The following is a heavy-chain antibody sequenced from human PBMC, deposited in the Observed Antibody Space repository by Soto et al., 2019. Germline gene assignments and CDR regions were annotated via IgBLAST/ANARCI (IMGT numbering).Heavy chain of an antibody. V-gene: IGHV5-51*01. CDR1: GYSLTSFW. J-gene: IGHJ6*02. D-gene: IGHD2-15*01. CDR3: ARGGGCGGSCYHYGIDV. Sequence: PGESLKISCKGSGYSLTSFWIGWVRQTPGKGLEWMGIVYPGDSSTTYSPSFEGQVTISVDKSITTAYVQWNSLRASDTAIYYCARGGGCGGSCYHYGIDVWGQGTTVTVSS. CDR2: VYPGDSST.